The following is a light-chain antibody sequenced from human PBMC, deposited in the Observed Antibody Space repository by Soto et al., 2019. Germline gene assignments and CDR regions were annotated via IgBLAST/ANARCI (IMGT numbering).Light chain of an antibody. CDR2: GAS. CDR3: QQYNNWPRLT. J-gene: IGKJ4*01. CDR1: QIVSIN. Sequence: EIVMTQSPATLSVSPGERATLSYRASQIVSINLAWYQQKPGQAPRLLIYGASTRATGIPARFSGSGSGTEFTLTISSLQSEDFAVYYCQQYNNWPRLTFGGGTKVDIK. V-gene: IGKV3-15*01.